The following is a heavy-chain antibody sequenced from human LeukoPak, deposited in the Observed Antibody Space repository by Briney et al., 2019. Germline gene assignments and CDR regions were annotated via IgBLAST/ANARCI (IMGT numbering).Heavy chain of an antibody. D-gene: IGHD6-19*01. Sequence: SGGSLRLSCAASGFKFSDFWMTWVRQTPGKGLEWVANIKQDGSEKYYVDSVKGRFTISRDNAKNSLYLQMNSLRAEDTAVYYCARVQGSGPRRWYYYYMDVWGKGTTVTVSS. CDR1: GFKFSDFW. J-gene: IGHJ6*03. V-gene: IGHV3-7*01. CDR2: IKQDGSEK. CDR3: ARVQGSGPRRWYYYYMDV.